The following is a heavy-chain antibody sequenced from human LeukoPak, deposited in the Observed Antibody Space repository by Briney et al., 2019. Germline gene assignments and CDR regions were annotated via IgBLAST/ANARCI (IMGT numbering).Heavy chain of an antibody. V-gene: IGHV4-59*08. J-gene: IGHJ6*03. Sequence: SETLSLTCTVSGGSISSYYWSGIRQPPGKGLEWIGYIYYSGSTNYNPSLKSRVTISVDTSKNQFSLKLSSVTAADTAVYYCARYYYYYYMDVWGKGTTVTVSS. CDR1: GGSISSYY. CDR2: IYYSGST. CDR3: ARYYYYYYMDV.